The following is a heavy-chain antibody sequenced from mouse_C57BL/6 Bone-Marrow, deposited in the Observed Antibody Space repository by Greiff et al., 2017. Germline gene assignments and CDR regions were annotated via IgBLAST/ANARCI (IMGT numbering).Heavy chain of an antibody. D-gene: IGHD2-2*01. Sequence: QVQLQQPGAELVKPGASVKMSCKASGYTFTSYWITWVKQRPGQGLEWIGDIYPGSGSTNYNEKFKSKATLTVDTSSSTAYMQLSSLTSEDSAVYYCAREMGGYDDPSWYFDVWGTGTTVTVSS. CDR2: IYPGSGST. CDR1: GYTFTSYW. CDR3: AREMGGYDDPSWYFDV. J-gene: IGHJ1*03. V-gene: IGHV1-55*01.